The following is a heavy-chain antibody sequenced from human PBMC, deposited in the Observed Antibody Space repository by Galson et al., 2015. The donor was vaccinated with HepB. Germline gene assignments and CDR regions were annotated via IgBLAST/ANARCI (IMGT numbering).Heavy chain of an antibody. CDR2: ISSSSSYI. D-gene: IGHD2-15*01. CDR1: GFTFSSYS. J-gene: IGHJ6*02. CDR3: ARVISGPIGMDV. V-gene: IGHV3-21*01. Sequence: SLRLSCAASGFTFSSYSMNWVRQAPGKGLEWVSSISSSSSYIYYADSVKGRFTISRDNAKNSLYLQMNSLRAEDTAVYYCARVISGPIGMDVWGQGTTVTVSS.